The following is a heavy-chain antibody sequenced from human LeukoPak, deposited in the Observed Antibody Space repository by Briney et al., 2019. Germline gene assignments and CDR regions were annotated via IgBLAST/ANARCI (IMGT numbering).Heavy chain of an antibody. CDR1: GGSISSYY. J-gene: IGHJ6*02. D-gene: IGHD6-6*01. CDR2: IYYSGST. V-gene: IGHV4-59*01. Sequence: KASETLSLTCTVSGGSISSYYWSWIRQPPGKGLEWIGYIYYSGSTNYNPSLKSRVTISVDTSKNQFSLKLSSVTAADTAVYYCARVRSSSYYYSMDVWGQGTTVTVSS. CDR3: ARVRSSSYYYSMDV.